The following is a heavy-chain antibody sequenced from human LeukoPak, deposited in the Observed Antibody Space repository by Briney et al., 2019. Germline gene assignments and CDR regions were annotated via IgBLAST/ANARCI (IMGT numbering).Heavy chain of an antibody. CDR2: IYSGGGT. CDR1: GFTVSSNY. D-gene: IGHD3-22*01. V-gene: IGHV3-66*01. CDR3: AREPGRTYYYDSSGYYHSFDY. J-gene: IGHJ4*02. Sequence: GGSLRLSCAASGFTVSSNYMSWVRQAPGKGLEWVSVIYSGGGTYYADSVKGRFTISRDNSKNTLYLQMNSLRAEDTAVYYCAREPGRTYYYDSSGYYHSFDYWGQGTLVTVSS.